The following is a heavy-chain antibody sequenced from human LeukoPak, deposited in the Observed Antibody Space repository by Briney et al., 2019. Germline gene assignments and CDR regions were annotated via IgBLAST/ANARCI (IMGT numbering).Heavy chain of an antibody. J-gene: IGHJ4*02. CDR2: INSDGSST. V-gene: IGHV3-74*01. CDR1: GFTFSSYW. CDR3: ARVSTVADFDY. Sequence: GGSLRLSCAASGFTFSSYWMHWVRQAPGKGLVWVSRINSDGSSTSYADSVKGRFTISRENAKNTLYLQMNSLRAEDTAVYYCARVSTVADFDYWGQGTLVTVSS. D-gene: IGHD4-23*01.